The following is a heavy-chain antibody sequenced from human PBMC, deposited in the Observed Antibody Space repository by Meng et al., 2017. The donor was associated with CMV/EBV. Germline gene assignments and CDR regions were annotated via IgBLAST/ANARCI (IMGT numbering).Heavy chain of an antibody. CDR3: ASLSTMIVVEN. J-gene: IGHJ4*02. CDR2: INHSGST. D-gene: IGHD3-22*01. CDR1: GGSFSGYY. Sequence: SQTLSLTCAVYGGSFSGYYWRWIRQPPGKGLEWIGEINHSGSTNYNPSLKSRVTISVDTSKNQFPLKLSSVTAADTDVYYCASLSTMIVVENWGQGTLVTVSS. V-gene: IGHV4-34*01.